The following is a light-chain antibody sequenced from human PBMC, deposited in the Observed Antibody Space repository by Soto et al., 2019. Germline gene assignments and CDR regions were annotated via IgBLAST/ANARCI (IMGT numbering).Light chain of an antibody. Sequence: EIVMTQSPATLSVSPGERATLSCRASQSVGDKLAWYQQKPGQAPRLLIYGASTRATGIPARFSGSGSGTDFTLTISSLQSEDFAVYHCQQYSNWYSFSQGTKLEIK. V-gene: IGKV3-15*01. CDR3: QQYSNWYS. CDR2: GAS. J-gene: IGKJ2*03. CDR1: QSVGDK.